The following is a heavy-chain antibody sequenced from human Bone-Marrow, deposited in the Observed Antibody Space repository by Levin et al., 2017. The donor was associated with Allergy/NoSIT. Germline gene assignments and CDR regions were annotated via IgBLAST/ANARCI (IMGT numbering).Heavy chain of an antibody. J-gene: IGHJ4*02. D-gene: IGHD1/OR15-1a*01. V-gene: IGHV3-73*01. CDR1: GFSSSASA. CDR3: TRSNEVNRPMGS. CDR2: IRSKINNYAT. Sequence: AGESLKISCSASGFSSSASAVHWVRQASGRGLEWVARIRSKINNYATTYAASVEGRFTISRDDSQNTAYLQMNSLKIEDTAVYYWTRSNEVNRPMGSWGQGTLVTVSS.